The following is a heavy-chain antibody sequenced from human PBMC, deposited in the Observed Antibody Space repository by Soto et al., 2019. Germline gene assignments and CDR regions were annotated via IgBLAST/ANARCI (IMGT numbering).Heavy chain of an antibody. J-gene: IGHJ6*02. CDR2: INPNSGGT. V-gene: IGHV1-2*04. CDR1: GYTFTGYY. CDR3: ARDHYDFWSGALPYYYYGMDV. D-gene: IGHD3-3*01. Sequence: ASVKVSCKASGYTFTGYYMHWVRQAPGQGLEWMGWINPNSGGTNYAQKFQGWVTMTRDTSISTAYMELSRLRSDDTAVYYCARDHYDFWSGALPYYYYGMDVWGQGTTVTVSS.